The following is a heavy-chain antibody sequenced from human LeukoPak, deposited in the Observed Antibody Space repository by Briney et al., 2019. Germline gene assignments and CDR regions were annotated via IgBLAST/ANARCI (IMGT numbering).Heavy chain of an antibody. D-gene: IGHD2-21*01. V-gene: IGHV1-2*02. CDR1: GGTFSSYA. J-gene: IGHJ4*02. CDR2: INPNSGGT. Sequence: GASVKVSCKASGGTFSSYAISWVRQAPGQGLEWMGWINPNSGGTNYAQKFQGRVTMTRDTSISTAYMELSRLRSDDTAVYYCASELLSPFDYWGQGTLVTVSS. CDR3: ASELLSPFDY.